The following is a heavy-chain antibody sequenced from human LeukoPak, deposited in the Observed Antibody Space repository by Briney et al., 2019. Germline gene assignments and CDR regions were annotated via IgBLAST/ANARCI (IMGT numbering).Heavy chain of an antibody. V-gene: IGHV1-2*02. CDR3: ARDRVGATYWFDP. CDR1: GYTFTGYY. J-gene: IGHJ5*02. Sequence: GASVKVSCKASGYTFTGYYMHWVRQAPGQGLEWMGWINPNSGGTNYAQKFQGRVTMTRDTCISTAYMELSRLRSDDTAVYYCARDRVGATYWFDPWGQGTLVTVSS. CDR2: INPNSGGT. D-gene: IGHD1-26*01.